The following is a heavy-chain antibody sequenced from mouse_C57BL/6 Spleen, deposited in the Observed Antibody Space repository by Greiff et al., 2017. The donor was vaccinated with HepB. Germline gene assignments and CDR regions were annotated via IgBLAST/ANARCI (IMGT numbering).Heavy chain of an antibody. CDR2: IHPNSGST. J-gene: IGHJ2*01. Sequence: QVQLQQPGAELVKPGASVKLSCKASGYTFTSYWMHWVKQRPGQGLEWIGMIHPNSGSTNYNEKFKSKATLTVDKSSSTAYMQLSSLTSEDSAVYYCARWHYGSSYFDYWGQGTTLTASS. CDR1: GYTFTSYW. CDR3: ARWHYGSSYFDY. V-gene: IGHV1-64*01. D-gene: IGHD1-1*01.